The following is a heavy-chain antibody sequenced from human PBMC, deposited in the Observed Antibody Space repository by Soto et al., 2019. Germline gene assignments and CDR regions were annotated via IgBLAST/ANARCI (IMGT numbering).Heavy chain of an antibody. J-gene: IGHJ3*02. CDR1: GVTVSSCY. V-gene: IGHV3-53*01. D-gene: IGHD6-19*01. Sequence: RLSCAGRGVTVSSCYMSWVRQAPGKGLEWVSVIYSGGSTYYADSVKGRFTISGDNSKNTLYLQMNSLRAEDTAVYYCARDRAGSGWTPAFEILGQGTTVTVSS. CDR3: ARDRAGSGWTPAFEI. CDR2: IYSGGST.